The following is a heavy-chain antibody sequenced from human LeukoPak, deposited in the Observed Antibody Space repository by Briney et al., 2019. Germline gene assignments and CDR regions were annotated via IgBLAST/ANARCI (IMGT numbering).Heavy chain of an antibody. V-gene: IGHV1-2*02. D-gene: IGHD2-2*01. CDR3: ARATTPPYCSSTSCSTTEPPDY. CDR2: INPNSGGT. CDR1: GYTFTGYY. Sequence: GASVKVSCKASGYTFTGYYMRWVRQAPGQGLEWMGWINPNSGGTNYAQKFQGRVTMTRDTSISTAYMELSRLRSDDTAVYYCARATTPPYCSSTSCSTTEPPDYWGQGTLVTVSS. J-gene: IGHJ4*02.